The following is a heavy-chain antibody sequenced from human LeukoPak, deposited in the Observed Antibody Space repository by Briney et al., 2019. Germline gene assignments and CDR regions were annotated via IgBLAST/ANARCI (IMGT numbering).Heavy chain of an antibody. J-gene: IGHJ3*02. CDR3: ARLSSGWYDAFDI. V-gene: IGHV1-2*02. Sequence: ALVKVSCKASGYTFTGYYMHWVRQAPGQGLEWMGWINPNSGGTNYAQKFQGRVTMTRDTSISTAYMELSRLRSDDTAVYYCARLSSGWYDAFDIWGQGTMVTVSS. CDR1: GYTFTGYY. CDR2: INPNSGGT. D-gene: IGHD6-19*01.